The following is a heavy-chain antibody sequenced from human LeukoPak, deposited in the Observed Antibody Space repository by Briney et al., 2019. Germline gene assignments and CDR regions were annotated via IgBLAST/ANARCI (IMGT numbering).Heavy chain of an antibody. CDR3: TRLSLLPVVPAAIP. CDR2: IRSKANSYAT. V-gene: IGHV3-73*01. J-gene: IGHJ5*02. D-gene: IGHD2-2*01. Sequence: PGGSLRLSCAASGFTLSGSAMHWVRQASGKGLEWVGRIRSKANSYATAYAASVKGRFTISRDDSKNTAYLQMNSLKTEDTAVYYCTRLSLLPVVPAAIPWGQGTLVTVSS. CDR1: GFTLSGSA.